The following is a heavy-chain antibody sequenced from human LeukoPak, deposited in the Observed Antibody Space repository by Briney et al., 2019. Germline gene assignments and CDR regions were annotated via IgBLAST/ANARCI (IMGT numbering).Heavy chain of an antibody. V-gene: IGHV3-21*01. CDR1: GFTFSSFG. D-gene: IGHD2-8*01. J-gene: IGHJ6*03. CDR3: ARDGVASPGYYYYYMDV. CDR2: ISTRSSYI. Sequence: AGSLRLSCAASGFTFSSFGMNWVRQVPGKGLEWVSSISTRSSYIYYADSMKGRFTISRDNTKNSLYLQMNSLRAEDTAVYYCARDGVASPGYYYYYMDVWGKGTTVTISS.